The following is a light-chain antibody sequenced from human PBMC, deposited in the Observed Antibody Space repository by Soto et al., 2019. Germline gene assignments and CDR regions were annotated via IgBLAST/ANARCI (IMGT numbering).Light chain of an antibody. CDR3: SSYAGSNA. V-gene: IGLV2-8*01. CDR1: SSDVGGYNY. CDR2: EVS. J-gene: IGLJ1*01. Sequence: QSALTQPPSASGSPGQSVTISCTGTSSDVGGYNYVSWYQQHPGKAPKLMIYEVSKRPSGVPDRLSGSKSGNTASLTVSGLQAEDEADYYCSSYAGSNAFGTGTKVTVL.